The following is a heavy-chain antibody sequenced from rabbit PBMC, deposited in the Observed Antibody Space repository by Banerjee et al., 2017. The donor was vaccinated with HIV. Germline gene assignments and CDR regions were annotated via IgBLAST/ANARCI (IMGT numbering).Heavy chain of an antibody. Sequence: QEQLEESGGDLVKPGASLTLTCTASGSSFSGSYWIWWVRQAPGKGLEWIACINTSTGNTVYANWAKGRFTISKTSSTTVTLQMASLTAADTATYFCARDHDSSGGYVFDLWGQGTLVTVS. J-gene: IGHJ6*01. CDR2: INTSTGNT. V-gene: IGHV1S45*01. D-gene: IGHD1-1*01. CDR1: GSSFSGSYW. CDR3: ARDHDSSGGYVFDL.